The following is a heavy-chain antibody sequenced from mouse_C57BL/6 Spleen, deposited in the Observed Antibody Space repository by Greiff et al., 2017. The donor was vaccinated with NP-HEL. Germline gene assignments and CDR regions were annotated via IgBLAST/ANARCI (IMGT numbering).Heavy chain of an antibody. CDR1: GYTFTSYW. V-gene: IGHV1-5*01. Sequence: VQLKESGTVLARPGASVKMSCKTSGYTFTSYWMHWVKQRPGQGLEWIGAIYPGNSDTSYNQKFKGKAKLTAVTSASTAYMELSSLTNEDSAVYYCTPNYYGSSYEDWYFDVWGTGTTVTVSS. CDR3: TPNYYGSSYEDWYFDV. CDR2: IYPGNSDT. J-gene: IGHJ1*03. D-gene: IGHD1-1*01.